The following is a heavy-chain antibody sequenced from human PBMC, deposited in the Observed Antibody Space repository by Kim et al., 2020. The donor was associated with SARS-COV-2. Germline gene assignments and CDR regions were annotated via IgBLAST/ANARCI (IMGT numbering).Heavy chain of an antibody. J-gene: IGHJ4*02. D-gene: IGHD3-22*01. CDR2: INHSGST. CDR1: GGSFSGYY. V-gene: IGHV4-34*01. CDR3: ARAQLTITMIVVVITTSSYFDY. Sequence: SETLSLTCAVYGGSFSGYYWSWIRQPPGKGLEWIGEINHSGSTNYNPSLKSRVTISVDTSKKQFSLKLSSVTAADTAVYYCARAQLTITMIVVVITTSSYFDYWGQGTLVTVSS.